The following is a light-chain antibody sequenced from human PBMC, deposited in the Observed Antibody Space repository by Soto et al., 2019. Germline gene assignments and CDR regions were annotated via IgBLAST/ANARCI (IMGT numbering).Light chain of an antibody. V-gene: IGLV1-44*01. Sequence: QSVLTQPPSASGTPGQRGTISCSGSSSNIGSNTVNWYQQLPGTAPKLLIYSNNQRPSGVPDRFSGSKSGTSASLAISGLQSEDEADYYCAAWDDSLNGHVFGTGTKVTVL. J-gene: IGLJ1*01. CDR3: AAWDDSLNGHV. CDR1: SSNIGSNT. CDR2: SNN.